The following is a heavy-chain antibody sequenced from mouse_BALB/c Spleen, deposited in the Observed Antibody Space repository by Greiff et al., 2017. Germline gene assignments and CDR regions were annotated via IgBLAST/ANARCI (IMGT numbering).Heavy chain of an antibody. CDR1: GYTFTSYW. CDR3: ARSGTKAMDY. Sequence: ELARPGASVKLSCKASGYTFTSYWINWIKQRPGQGLEWIGRIAPGSGSTYYNEMFKGKATLTVDTSSSTAYIQLSSLSSEDSAVYFCARSGTKAMDYWGQGTSVTVSS. CDR2: IAPGSGST. J-gene: IGHJ4*01. D-gene: IGHD4-1*01. V-gene: IGHV1S41*01.